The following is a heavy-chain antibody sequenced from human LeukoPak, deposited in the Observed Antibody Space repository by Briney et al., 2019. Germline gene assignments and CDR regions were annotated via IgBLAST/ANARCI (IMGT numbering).Heavy chain of an antibody. D-gene: IGHD6-13*01. V-gene: IGHV3-21*01. Sequence: GGSLRLSCAASGFTFSSYSMNWVRQAPGKGLEWVSSISSSSSYIYYADSVKGRFTISRDNAKNSLYLQVNSLRAEDTAVYYCATPNGAAAGRKDAFDIWGQGTMVTVSS. CDR2: ISSSSSYI. CDR3: ATPNGAAAGRKDAFDI. J-gene: IGHJ3*02. CDR1: GFTFSSYS.